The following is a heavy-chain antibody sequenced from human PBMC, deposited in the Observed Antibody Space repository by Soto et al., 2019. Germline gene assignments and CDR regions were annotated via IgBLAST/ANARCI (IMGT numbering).Heavy chain of an antibody. J-gene: IGHJ6*02. D-gene: IGHD3-10*01. CDR1: GFTISSVY. Sequence: GGSLRLSCTVSGFTISSVYMSWVRQAPGKGLEWVSVIYSGGSTYYADSVKGRFTISRDNSKNTLYLEMNSLRAEDTAVYYCVRDFVTKGRAGGNYGVAVWGHGTTVTVSS. CDR2: IYSGGST. CDR3: VRDFVTKGRAGGNYGVAV. V-gene: IGHV3-66*01.